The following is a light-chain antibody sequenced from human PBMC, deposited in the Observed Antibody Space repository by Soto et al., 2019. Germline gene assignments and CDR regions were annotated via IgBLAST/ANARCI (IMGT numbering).Light chain of an antibody. CDR3: QTWGTGFQV. CDR1: SGHSSYA. CDR2: LNNDGSH. Sequence: QPVLTQSPSASASLGASVKLTCTLRSGHSSYAIAWHQKQPGKGPRYLMDLNNDGSHTKGDGIPDRFSGSSSGAERYLIISSLQSEDEADYYCQTWGTGFQVFGGGTQLTVL. J-gene: IGLJ2*01. V-gene: IGLV4-69*01.